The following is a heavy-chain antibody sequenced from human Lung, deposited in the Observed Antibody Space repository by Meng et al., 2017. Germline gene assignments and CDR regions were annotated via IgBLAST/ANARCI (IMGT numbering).Heavy chain of an antibody. V-gene: IGHV1-18*01. D-gene: IGHD6-6*01. CDR1: GYTFTSYG. Sequence: QVQLGQAGDEVKKPGAAVKGSCKASGYTFTSYGISWVRQAPGQGLEWMGWISAYNGNTNYAQKLQGRVTMTTDTSTSTAYMELRSLRSDDTAVYYCARDGTGLAARSASGYWGQGTLVTVSS. CDR2: ISAYNGNT. J-gene: IGHJ4*02. CDR3: ARDGTGLAARSASGY.